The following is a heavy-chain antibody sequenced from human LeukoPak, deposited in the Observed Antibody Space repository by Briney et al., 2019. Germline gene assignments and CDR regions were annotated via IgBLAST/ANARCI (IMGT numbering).Heavy chain of an antibody. J-gene: IGHJ4*02. CDR3: ARSGYCSSTSCRPRPPLY. CDR2: ISSSSDYI. Sequence: GGSLRLSCAASGFTFNNYIMNWVRQAPGKGLEWVSSISSSSDYIYYADSVKGRFTISRDNAKNSLYLQMNSLRAEDTAVYYCARSGYCSSTSCRPRPPLYWGQGTLVTVSS. V-gene: IGHV3-21*01. CDR1: GFTFNNYI. D-gene: IGHD2-2*01.